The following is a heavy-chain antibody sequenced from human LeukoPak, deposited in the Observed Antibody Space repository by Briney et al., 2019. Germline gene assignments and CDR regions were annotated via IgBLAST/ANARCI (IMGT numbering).Heavy chain of an antibody. Sequence: SETLSLTCTVSGGSISSYYWSWIRQPAGKGLEWIGRIYTSGSTNYNPSLKSRVTMSVDTSKNQFSLKLSSVTAADTAVYYCAREGAWNTGRDGYKILDYWGQGTLVTVSS. CDR3: AREGAWNTGRDGYKILDY. CDR1: GGSISSYY. J-gene: IGHJ4*02. D-gene: IGHD5-24*01. CDR2: IYTSGST. V-gene: IGHV4-4*07.